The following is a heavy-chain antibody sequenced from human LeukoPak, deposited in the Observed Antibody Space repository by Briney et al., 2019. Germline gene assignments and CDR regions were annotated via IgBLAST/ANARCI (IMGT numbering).Heavy chain of an antibody. Sequence: GRSLRLSCAASGFTFDDYAMHWVRQAPGMGLEWVSGISWNSGSIGYADSVKGRFTISRDNAKNSLYLQMNSLRAEDTALYYCAKDSSDAFDIWGQGTMVTVSS. CDR2: ISWNSGSI. V-gene: IGHV3-9*01. CDR3: AKDSSDAFDI. CDR1: GFTFDDYA. J-gene: IGHJ3*02.